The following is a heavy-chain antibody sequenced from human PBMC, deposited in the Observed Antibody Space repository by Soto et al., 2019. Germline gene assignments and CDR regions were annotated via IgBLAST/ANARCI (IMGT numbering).Heavy chain of an antibody. CDR1: GYIFAAYS. J-gene: IGHJ1*01. Sequence: ASVKVSCKASGYIFAAYSMHWVRQAPGQGLEWMGVVNPSGGSTNYAQKFQGRITMTRDTSTSTVYMDLSSLTSEDTAVYYCAREENCSDGICYSEYFQRWGQGTLVTVSS. V-gene: IGHV1-46*01. D-gene: IGHD2-15*01. CDR3: AREENCSDGICYSEYFQR. CDR2: VNPSGGST.